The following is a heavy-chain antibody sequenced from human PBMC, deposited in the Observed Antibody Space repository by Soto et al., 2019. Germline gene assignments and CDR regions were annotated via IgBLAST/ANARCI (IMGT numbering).Heavy chain of an antibody. CDR3: ARDAVPAAIGYWFDP. Sequence: SVKVSRKASGGTFSSYAISWVRQAPGQGLEWMGGIIPIFGTANYAQKFQGRVTITADKSTSTAYMELSSLRSEDTAVYYCARDAVPAAIGYWFDPWGQGTLVTVSS. CDR2: IIPIFGTA. J-gene: IGHJ5*02. CDR1: GGTFSSYA. V-gene: IGHV1-69*06. D-gene: IGHD2-2*02.